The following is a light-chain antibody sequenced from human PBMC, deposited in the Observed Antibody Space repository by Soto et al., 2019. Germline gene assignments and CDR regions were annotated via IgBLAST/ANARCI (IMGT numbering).Light chain of an antibody. CDR3: QQYNDSFPYT. V-gene: IGKV1-5*03. Sequence: DIQMTQSPSTLSASVGDRVTITCGASQSISRWLAWYQQKPGTAPKLLIYEASTLESGVPSRFSGSRSGKEFTLTVSSLQPDDFATYYCQQYNDSFPYTFGQGTKVDIK. CDR1: QSISRW. CDR2: EAS. J-gene: IGKJ2*01.